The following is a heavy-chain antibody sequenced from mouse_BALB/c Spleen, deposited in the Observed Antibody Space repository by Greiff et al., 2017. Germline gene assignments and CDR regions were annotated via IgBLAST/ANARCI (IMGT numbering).Heavy chain of an antibody. V-gene: IGHV1-80*01. D-gene: IGHD2-1*01. Sequence: QVQLKESGAELVRPGSSVKISCKASGYAFSSYWMNWVKQRPGQGLEWIGQIYPGDGDTNYNGKFKGKATLTADKSSSTAYMQLSSLTSEDSAVYFCARGDGNYYYAMDYWGQGTSVTVSS. CDR3: ARGDGNYYYAMDY. CDR2: IYPGDGDT. CDR1: GYAFSSYW. J-gene: IGHJ4*01.